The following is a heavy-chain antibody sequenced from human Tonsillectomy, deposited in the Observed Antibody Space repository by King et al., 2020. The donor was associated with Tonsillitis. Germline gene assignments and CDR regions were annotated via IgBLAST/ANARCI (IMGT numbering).Heavy chain of an antibody. CDR3: ARIFPYSSGWYPVDY. J-gene: IGHJ4*02. D-gene: IGHD6-19*01. CDR2: IYYSGST. V-gene: IGHV4-61*01. Sequence: VQLQESGPGLVKPSETLSLTCTVSGGSVSSGSYYWSWIRQPPGKGLEWIGYIYYSGSTNYNPSLKSRVTISVDTSKNQFSLKLSSVTAADTAVYYCARIFPYSSGWYPVDYWGQGTLVTVSS. CDR1: GGSVSSGSYY.